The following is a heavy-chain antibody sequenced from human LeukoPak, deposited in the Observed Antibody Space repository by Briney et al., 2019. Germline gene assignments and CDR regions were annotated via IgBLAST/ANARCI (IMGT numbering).Heavy chain of an antibody. CDR3: ARYYYDSSGYYFASDY. Sequence: PSETLSLTCTVSGGSISSGDYYWSWIRQPPGKGLEWIGYIYYSGSTYYNPSLKSRVTISVDTSKNQFSLKLSSVTAADTAVYYCARYYYDSSGYYFASDYWGQGTLSPSPQ. CDR2: IYYSGST. J-gene: IGHJ4*02. CDR1: GGSISSGDYY. D-gene: IGHD3-22*01. V-gene: IGHV4-30-4*01.